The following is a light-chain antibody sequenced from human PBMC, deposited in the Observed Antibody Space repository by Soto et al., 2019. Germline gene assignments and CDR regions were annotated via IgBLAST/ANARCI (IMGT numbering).Light chain of an antibody. V-gene: IGKV3-11*01. J-gene: IGKJ5*01. CDR2: DAS. CDR1: QSIRNY. Sequence: EIVLTQSPATLSLSPGERATLSCRARQSIRNYLAWYQQKPGQAPRLLIYDASNRATGIPARFSGSGSGTDFTLTISSLEPEDFAVYYCHQRINWPPITFGQGTRLEIK. CDR3: HQRINWPPIT.